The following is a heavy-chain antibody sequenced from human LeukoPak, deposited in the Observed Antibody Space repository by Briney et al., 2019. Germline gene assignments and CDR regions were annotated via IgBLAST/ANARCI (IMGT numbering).Heavy chain of an antibody. CDR2: ISGDGGTT. CDR3: AKPPYDAFDI. J-gene: IGHJ3*02. CDR1: GFPFPNYA. V-gene: IGHV3-23*01. Sequence: GGSLRLSCAASGFPFPNYALSWVRQAPGKRLECVSVISGDGGTTFYADSVKGRFTISRDNSKNTVYLQMNSLRAEDTAVYYCAKPPYDAFDIWGQGTMVTVSS.